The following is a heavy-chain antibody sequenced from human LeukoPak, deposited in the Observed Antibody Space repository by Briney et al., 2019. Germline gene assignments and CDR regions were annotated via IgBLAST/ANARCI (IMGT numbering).Heavy chain of an antibody. CDR2: ISYDGSNK. V-gene: IGHV3-30-3*01. CDR1: GFTFSSYA. Sequence: PGRSLRLSCAASGFTFSSYAMHWVRQAPGKGLEWVAVISYDGSNKYYADSVKGRFTISRDNSKNTLYLQMNSLRAEDTAVYYCARDIVVVTAITRRYYYYYGMDVWAKGPRSPSP. D-gene: IGHD2-21*02. CDR3: ARDIVVVTAITRRYYYYYGMDV. J-gene: IGHJ6*02.